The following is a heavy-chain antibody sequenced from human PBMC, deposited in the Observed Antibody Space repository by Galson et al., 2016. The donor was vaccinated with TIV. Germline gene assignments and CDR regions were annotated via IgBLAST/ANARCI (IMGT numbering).Heavy chain of an antibody. CDR3: AKTFSNGYYPD. CDR1: GDYNSSYF. D-gene: IGHD1-26*01. Sequence: ETLSLTCTVSGDYNSSYFWNWVRQSPGQGLEWIGYVYEGARSNYNPSLKSRATISVDTSKNQFSLKPSSVTAADTAVYYCAKTFSNGYYPDWGQGTLVTVSS. J-gene: IGHJ1*01. CDR2: VYEGARS. V-gene: IGHV4-59*01.